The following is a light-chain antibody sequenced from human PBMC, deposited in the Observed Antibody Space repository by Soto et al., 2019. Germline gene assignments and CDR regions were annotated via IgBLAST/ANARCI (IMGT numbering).Light chain of an antibody. CDR1: QSLVYSDGNTY. J-gene: IGKJ1*01. Sequence: VLTQTPLSSPVTLGQPASISCRSSQSLVYSDGNTYLSWLQQRPGQPPRLLIYQVSNRFSGVPDRFSGSGAGTDCTLKISRVEAEDVGVYSCIQFSRFARRFGQGTKVDIK. CDR3: IQFSRFARR. CDR2: QVS. V-gene: IGKV2-24*01.